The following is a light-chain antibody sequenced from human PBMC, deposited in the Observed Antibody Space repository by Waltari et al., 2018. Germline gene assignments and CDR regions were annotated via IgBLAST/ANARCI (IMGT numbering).Light chain of an antibody. CDR2: AAS. J-gene: IGKJ4*01. CDR3: QQDNSFPLT. CDR1: LGISSC. Sequence: DIQMTQSLSSVSASVGHCVTTTGGASLGISSCLAWYQQKPWKAPKLMIDAASSVKSGFPSRCSSSGSGTDFPLTSSRQQPEDFVTYCWQQDNSFPLTFGGGTKVEIK. V-gene: IGKV1-12*01.